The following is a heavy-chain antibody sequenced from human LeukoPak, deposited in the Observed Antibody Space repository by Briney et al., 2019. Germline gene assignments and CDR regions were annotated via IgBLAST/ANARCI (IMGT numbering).Heavy chain of an antibody. CDR2: ISAYNGNT. D-gene: IGHD6-6*01. CDR3: ARDGIKSIAARSLGAFDI. J-gene: IGHJ3*02. V-gene: IGHV1-18*01. CDR1: GYTFTSYG. Sequence: ASVKVSCKASGYTFTSYGISWVRQAPGQGLEWMGWISAYNGNTNYAQKLQGRVTMTTDTSTSTAYMELRSLRSDDTAVYYCARDGIKSIAARSLGAFDIWGQGTMVTVSS.